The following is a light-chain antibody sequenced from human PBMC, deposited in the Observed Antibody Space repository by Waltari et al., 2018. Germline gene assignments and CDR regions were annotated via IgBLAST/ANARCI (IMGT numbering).Light chain of an antibody. J-gene: IGKJ1*01. CDR3: QNHERLPAT. V-gene: IGKV3-20*01. CDR2: AAS. Sequence: EIVLTQSPGTLSLSPGERATLSCRASQSIGKYLVWYQQKPGQAPSLVIYAASSRATGVPDRFSGSGSGTDFSLTISRLEPEDFAVYYCQNHERLPATFGQGTKVEIK. CDR1: QSIGKY.